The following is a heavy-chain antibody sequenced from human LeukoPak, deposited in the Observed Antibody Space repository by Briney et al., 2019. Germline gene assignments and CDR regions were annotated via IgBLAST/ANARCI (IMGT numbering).Heavy chain of an antibody. CDR2: IYYSGST. V-gene: IGHV4-59*01. D-gene: IGHD2-2*01. Sequence: PSETLSLTCTVSGGSISSYYWSWIRQPPGKGLEWIGYIYYSGSTNYYPSLKSRVTISLDTSKNQLSLKLSSVTAAGTAVYYCARAQPATYCTSTSCYAAFDIWGQGTMVTVSS. J-gene: IGHJ3*02. CDR3: ARAQPATYCTSTSCYAAFDI. CDR1: GGSISSYY.